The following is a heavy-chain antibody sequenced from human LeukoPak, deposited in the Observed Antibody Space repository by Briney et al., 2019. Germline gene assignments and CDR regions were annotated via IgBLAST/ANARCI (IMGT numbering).Heavy chain of an antibody. CDR1: GFPFSSYG. V-gene: IGHV3-33*06. CDR2: IWSVGGAE. D-gene: IGHD3-9*01. CDR3: AKGSRYFDPQWLSW. Sequence: GGSLRLSCVASGFPFSSYGMHWVCQAPGKGLEWVAVIWSVGGAEYYADSVKGRFTISRDNSKNMLFLQMNSLRAEDTAVYYCAKGSRYFDPQWLSWWGQGTLVTVSS. J-gene: IGHJ4*02.